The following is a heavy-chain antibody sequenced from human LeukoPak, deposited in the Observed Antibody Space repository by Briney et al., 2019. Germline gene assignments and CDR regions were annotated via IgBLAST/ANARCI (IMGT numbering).Heavy chain of an antibody. D-gene: IGHD4-17*01. CDR1: GGSISSDY. CDR3: ARVSTPYYGRGNYFDY. J-gene: IGHJ4*02. Sequence: SETLSLTCSVSGGSISSDYWRWIRQPAVKGLEWIGRIYTSGSTNYNPSLKSRVTMSVDTSKNQFSLNLSSVTAADTALYYCARVSTPYYGRGNYFDYWGQGTLVTVSS. CDR2: IYTSGST. V-gene: IGHV4-4*07.